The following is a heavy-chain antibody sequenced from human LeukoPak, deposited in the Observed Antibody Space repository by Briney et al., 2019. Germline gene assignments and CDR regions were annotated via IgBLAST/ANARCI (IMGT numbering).Heavy chain of an antibody. CDR3: ARKEGGQLVNTRRWFDP. CDR2: INHSGST. D-gene: IGHD6-13*01. CDR1: GGSFSGYY. Sequence: ASETLSLTCAVYGGSFSGYYWSWIRQPPGKGLEWIGEINHSGSTNYNPSLKSRVTISVDTSKNQFSLKLRSVAAADTAVYYCARKEGGQLVNTRRWFDPWGQGTLVTVSS. V-gene: IGHV4-34*01. J-gene: IGHJ5*02.